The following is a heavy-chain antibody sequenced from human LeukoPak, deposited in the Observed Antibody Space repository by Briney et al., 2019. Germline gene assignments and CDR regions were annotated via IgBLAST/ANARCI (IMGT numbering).Heavy chain of an antibody. CDR2: IWYDGSNK. D-gene: IGHD3-22*01. Sequence: GSLRLPCAASGFTFSSYGMHWVRQAPGKGLEWVAVIWYDGSNKYYADSVKGRFTISRDNSKNTLYLQMNSLRAEDTAVYYCARDVGVVKQLYYFDYWGQGTLVTVSS. J-gene: IGHJ4*02. CDR3: ARDVGVVKQLYYFDY. CDR1: GFTFSSYG. V-gene: IGHV3-33*01.